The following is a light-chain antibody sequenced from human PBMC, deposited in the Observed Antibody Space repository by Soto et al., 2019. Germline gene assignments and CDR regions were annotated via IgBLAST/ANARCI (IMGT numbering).Light chain of an antibody. Sequence: AIQLTQSPSSLSASVGDRVTITCRASQGINSALAWYQQKPGKAPKLLIYDASSLESGVPSRFSGSASGTDFTLSITSLQPEDFATYYCQQFNNYPITFGQGTRLEIK. CDR1: QGINSA. CDR3: QQFNNYPIT. CDR2: DAS. V-gene: IGKV1D-13*01. J-gene: IGKJ5*01.